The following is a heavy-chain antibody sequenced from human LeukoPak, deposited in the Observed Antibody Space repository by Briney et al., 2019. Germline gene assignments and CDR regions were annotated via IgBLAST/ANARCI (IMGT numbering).Heavy chain of an antibody. V-gene: IGHV4-59*01. J-gene: IGHJ3*02. CDR2: IYYSGSS. D-gene: IGHD1-1*01. CDR3: ARYTSGGGAFDI. CDR1: GGSISGYY. Sequence: ETPSLTCSVSGGSISGYYWGWIRQPPGKGLEWIAYIYYSGSSNYNSSLKSRVTISVDTSENQFSLKLNSVTAADTAVYYCARYTSGGGAFDIWGQGTLASDSS.